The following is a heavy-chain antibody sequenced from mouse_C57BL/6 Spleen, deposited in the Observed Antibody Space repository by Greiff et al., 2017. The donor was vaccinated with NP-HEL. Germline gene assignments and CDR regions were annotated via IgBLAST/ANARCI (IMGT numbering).Heavy chain of an antibody. CDR1: GYTFTSYW. Sequence: VQLQQPGAELVMPGASVKLSCKASGYTFTSYWMHWVKQRPGQGLEWIGELDPSDSYTNYNQKFKGKSTLTVDKSSSTAYMQLSSLTSEDSAVYYCARAGYYGSSYVGGTMDYWGQGTSVTVSS. J-gene: IGHJ4*01. CDR2: LDPSDSYT. CDR3: ARAGYYGSSYVGGTMDY. V-gene: IGHV1-69*01. D-gene: IGHD1-1*01.